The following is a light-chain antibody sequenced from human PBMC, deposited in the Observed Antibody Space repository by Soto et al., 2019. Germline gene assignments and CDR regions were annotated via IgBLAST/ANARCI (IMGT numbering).Light chain of an antibody. CDR1: QSDLFTSNNKNY. Sequence: EILITPSPDTLAVSLXEISTSTCKSSQSDLFTSNNKNYLGWFQQKPRQPPKLLLSWASTRESGVPDRFSGSGSGTDFTLTISSLQAEDVAVYYCQQDYTPPLTVGGGTKVDIK. J-gene: IGKJ4*01. V-gene: IGKV4-1*01. CDR2: WAS. CDR3: QQDYTPPLT.